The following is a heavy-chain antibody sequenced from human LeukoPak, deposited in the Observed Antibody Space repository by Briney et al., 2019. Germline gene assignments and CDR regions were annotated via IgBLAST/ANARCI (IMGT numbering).Heavy chain of an antibody. CDR1: GFTVSSNY. V-gene: IGHV3-66*02. D-gene: IGHD4-11*01. CDR2: IYRGGST. J-gene: IGHJ6*03. CDR3: TRECSKDGVNYYNMDV. Sequence: GGSLRLSCAASGFTVSSNYMSWVRQAPGKGLEWVSVIYRGGSTYYADSVKGRFTISRDNSKNTLYLQMNSLRTEDTAVYYCTRECSKDGVNYYNMDVRGKGTTVTVSS.